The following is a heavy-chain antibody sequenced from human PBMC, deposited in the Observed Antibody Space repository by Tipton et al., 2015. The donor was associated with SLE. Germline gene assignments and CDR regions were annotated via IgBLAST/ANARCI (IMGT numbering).Heavy chain of an antibody. CDR3: ARQIGTADDY. V-gene: IGHV3-23*01. CDR1: GFTFSGSA. J-gene: IGHJ4*02. Sequence: SLRLSCAASGFTFSGSAVHWVRQAPGKGLEWVSGISRSGANTYYADSVKGRFTISRDSSKNTVYLQMNSLRVEDTAVYYCARQIGTADDYWGQGTLVTVSS. D-gene: IGHD6-13*01. CDR2: ISRSGANT.